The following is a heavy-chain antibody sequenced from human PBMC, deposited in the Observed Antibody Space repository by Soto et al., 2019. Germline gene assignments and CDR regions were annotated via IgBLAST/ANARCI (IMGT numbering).Heavy chain of an antibody. CDR3: ARLVVVSPVANA. D-gene: IGHD2-15*01. Sequence: PSETLSLTCTVSGGSINTNNYYWGWVRQPPGKGLEWIGSAFYNGTTYYSPSLKSRVTISLSPSRTQFSLTLESVTAADTAVYFCARLVVVSPVANAWGQGTLVTVSS. J-gene: IGHJ5*02. CDR2: AFYNGTT. CDR1: GGSINTNNYY. V-gene: IGHV4-39*01.